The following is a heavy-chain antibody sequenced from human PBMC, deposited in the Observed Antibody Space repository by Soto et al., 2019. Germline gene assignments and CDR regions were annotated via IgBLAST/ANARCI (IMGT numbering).Heavy chain of an antibody. CDR2: IYYSGNT. Sequence: SETLSLTCTVSGDSISSTIYSWGWIRQPPGKGLEWIGSIYYSGNTYYNPSLKSRVTISVDTSKNQFSLKLSSVTAADTAVYYCARVLLRYIYGSVDSSGQGKLVSVSS. CDR3: ARVLLRYIYGSVDS. J-gene: IGHJ4*02. D-gene: IGHD1-26*01. CDR1: GDSISSTIYS. V-gene: IGHV4-39*01.